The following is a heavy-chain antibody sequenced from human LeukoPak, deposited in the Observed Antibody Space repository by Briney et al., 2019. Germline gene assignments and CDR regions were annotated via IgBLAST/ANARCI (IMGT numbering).Heavy chain of an antibody. CDR2: ISYDGSNK. V-gene: IGHV3-30*18. CDR3: AKGEVISFSL. J-gene: IGHJ4*02. CDR1: GFTFSSYG. Sequence: TGRSLRLSCAASGFTFSSYGMHWVRQAPGKVLEWVAVISYDGSNKYYADSVKGRFTISRGNSKSTLYLQMNSLRAEDTAVYYCAKGEVISFSLWGQGTLVTVSS. D-gene: IGHD3-22*01.